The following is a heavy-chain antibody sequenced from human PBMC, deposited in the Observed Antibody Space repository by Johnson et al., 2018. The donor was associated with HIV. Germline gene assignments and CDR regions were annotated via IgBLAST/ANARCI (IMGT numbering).Heavy chain of an antibody. CDR2: IRYDGSNK. V-gene: IGHV3-30*02. Sequence: QLQLVESGGGVVQPGGSLRLSCAASGFTFSSYGMHWVRQAPGKGLEWVAFIRYDGSNKYYADSVKGRFTISSDNSKNTLYLQMNSLRAEDTAVYYCASPRGTHGAFDIWGQGTMVTVSS. J-gene: IGHJ3*02. CDR3: ASPRGTHGAFDI. CDR1: GFTFSSYG. D-gene: IGHD1-1*01.